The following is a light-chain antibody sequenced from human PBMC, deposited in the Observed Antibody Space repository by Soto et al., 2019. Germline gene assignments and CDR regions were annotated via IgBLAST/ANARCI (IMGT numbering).Light chain of an antibody. V-gene: IGLV3-21*02. CDR1: KIGSKI. J-gene: IGLJ1*01. CDR2: DAS. Sequence: LTKPPSVSVAPGQTARITCGGDKIGSKIVHWYRQRPGQAPVAVVFDASDRPSGIPDRISASRSGDTATLTISRVDAGDEADYYCQVWASTDEFFVFGSGTKVTVL. CDR3: QVWASTDEFFV.